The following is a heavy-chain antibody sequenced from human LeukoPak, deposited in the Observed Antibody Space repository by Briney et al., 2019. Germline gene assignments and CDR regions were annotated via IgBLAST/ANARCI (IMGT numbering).Heavy chain of an antibody. Sequence: PSETLSLTCAVYGGSFSGYYWSWIRQPPGKGLEWIGSIYYSGSTYYNPSLKSRVTISVDTSKNQFSLKLSSVTAADTAVYYCARLGPPGYRYGLGDYWGQGTLVTVSS. V-gene: IGHV4-34*01. D-gene: IGHD5-18*01. J-gene: IGHJ4*02. CDR3: ARLGPPGYRYGLGDY. CDR2: IYYSGST. CDR1: GGSFSGYY.